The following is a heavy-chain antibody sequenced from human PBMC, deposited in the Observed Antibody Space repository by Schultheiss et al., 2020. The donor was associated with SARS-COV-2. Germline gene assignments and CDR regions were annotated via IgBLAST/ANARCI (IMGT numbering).Heavy chain of an antibody. CDR1: GYAFTGFY. D-gene: IGHD1/OR15-1a*01. Sequence: ASVKVSCKASGYAFTGFYIQWVRQAPGQGLEWMGRINPNSGVTDYPQKFQGRVTLTSDSSINTAYMQLSRLTSDDTAVYYCARGGTRHYYYYGMDVWGQGTTVTVSS. V-gene: IGHV1-2*06. J-gene: IGHJ6*02. CDR2: INPNSGVT. CDR3: ARGGTRHYYYYGMDV.